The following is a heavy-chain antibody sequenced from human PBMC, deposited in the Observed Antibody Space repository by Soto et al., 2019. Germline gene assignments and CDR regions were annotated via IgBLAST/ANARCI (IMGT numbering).Heavy chain of an antibody. CDR1: GVSVSSGGFP. Sequence: QLQLQESGSGLVKPSQTLSLTCAVSGVSVSSGGFPWSWIRQPPGKGLEWIGYIYHGETTYYNPSLKSRVIMSIDKSKNQFSLRLTSVTAADTAVYYCARVKQLVPWYFDLWGRGTVVSVSS. J-gene: IGHJ2*01. CDR2: IYHGETT. D-gene: IGHD6-6*01. CDR3: ARVKQLVPWYFDL. V-gene: IGHV4-30-2*01.